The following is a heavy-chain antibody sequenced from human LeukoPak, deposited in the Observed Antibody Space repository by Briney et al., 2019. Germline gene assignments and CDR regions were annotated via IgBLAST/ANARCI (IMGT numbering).Heavy chain of an antibody. V-gene: IGHV1-46*01. CDR1: GYTFTSYY. J-gene: IGHJ6*02. CDR2: INPSGGST. Sequence: ASVKVSCKASGYTFTSYYMHWVRQAPGQGLEWMGIINPSGGSTSYAQKFQGRVTMTRDTSTSTVYMELSSLRSEDTAVYYCVRDSLLRYYYYGMDVWGQGTTVTVSS. CDR3: VRDSLLRYYYYGMDV.